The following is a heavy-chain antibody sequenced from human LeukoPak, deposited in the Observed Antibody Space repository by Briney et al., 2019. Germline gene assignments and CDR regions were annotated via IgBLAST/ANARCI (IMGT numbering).Heavy chain of an antibody. V-gene: IGHV1-69*04. Sequence: ASVKVSCKAPGGTFSNYAISWVRQAPGQGLEWMARIIPILDIANYAQKFQGRVTITADKSTSTAYMELSSLRSEDTAVYYCARGRGTVTGSNTCPHFFGFDRRGQRTTVTVSS. J-gene: IGHJ6*01. CDR2: IIPILDIA. D-gene: IGHD3-9*01. CDR3: ARGRGTVTGSNTCPHFFGFDR. CDR1: GGTFSNYA.